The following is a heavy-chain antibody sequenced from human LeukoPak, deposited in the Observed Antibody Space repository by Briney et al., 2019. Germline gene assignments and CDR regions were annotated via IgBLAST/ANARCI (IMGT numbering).Heavy chain of an antibody. CDR1: GFNFTTYS. J-gene: IGHJ4*02. Sequence: GGSLRLSCAASGFNFTTYSMHWVRQAPGKGLQWVAIISHDGKKVNYVDSVKGRIVISRDNSKNTLYLQMNSLRPDDTAVYFCGRAPGYSNGWYYFDNWGQGTLVTVSA. CDR2: ISHDGKKV. D-gene: IGHD5-18*01. V-gene: IGHV3-30*09. CDR3: GRAPGYSNGWYYFDN.